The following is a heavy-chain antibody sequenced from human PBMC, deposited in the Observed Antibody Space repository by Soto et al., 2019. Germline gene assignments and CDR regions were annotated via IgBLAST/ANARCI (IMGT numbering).Heavy chain of an antibody. D-gene: IGHD6-19*01. Sequence: SETLSLTCAVSGGSISSSNWWSWVRQPPGKGLEWIGEIYHSGSTNYNPSLKSRVTISVDKSKNQFSLKLSSVTAADTAVYYCARDRRAGRAGAFDIWGQGTMVTVSS. V-gene: IGHV4-4*02. CDR1: GGSISSSNW. CDR2: IYHSGST. J-gene: IGHJ3*02. CDR3: ARDRRAGRAGAFDI.